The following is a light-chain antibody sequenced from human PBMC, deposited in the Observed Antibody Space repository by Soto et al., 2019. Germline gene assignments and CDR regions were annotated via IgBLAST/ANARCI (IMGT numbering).Light chain of an antibody. Sequence: QSVLTQPPSVSAAPGQKVTISCSGSSSNIGNNYVSWYQQLPGTAPKLLIYDNNKRPSGIPDRFSGSRSGTSATLGITGLQTGDEAYYYCGTLDSSLSAVVVGGGTQLTVL. V-gene: IGLV1-51*01. CDR3: GTLDSSLSAVV. CDR1: SSNIGNNY. J-gene: IGLJ2*01. CDR2: DNN.